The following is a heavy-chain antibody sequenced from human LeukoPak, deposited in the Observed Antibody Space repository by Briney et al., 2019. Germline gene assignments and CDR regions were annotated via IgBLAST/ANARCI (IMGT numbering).Heavy chain of an antibody. CDR2: ISSSGDST. CDR1: GFTFSSYA. V-gene: IGHV3-64*01. D-gene: IGHD4-23*01. CDR3: ASSYGSNKNPFEY. Sequence: GGSLRLSCAASGFTFSSYAMHWVRQAPGKGLEYVSAISSSGDSTYYANSVRGRFTISRDNSKNTQYLQMGSLRAEDTAVYYCASSYGSNKNPFEYWGQGTLVTVSS. J-gene: IGHJ4*02.